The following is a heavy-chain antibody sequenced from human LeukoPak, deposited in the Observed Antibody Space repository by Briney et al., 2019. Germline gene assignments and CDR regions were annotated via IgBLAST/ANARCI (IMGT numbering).Heavy chain of an antibody. V-gene: IGHV4-59*08. J-gene: IGHJ6*02. CDR2: IYYSGST. CDR3: ARRAAAGTSDYYYGMDV. D-gene: IGHD6-13*01. CDR1: GGSISSYY. Sequence: SETLSLTCTVSGGSISSYYWSWIRQPPGKGLEWIGYIYYSGSTNYNPSLKSRVTISVDTSKNQSSLKLSSVTAADTAVYYCARRAAAGTSDYYYGMDVWGQGTTVTVSS.